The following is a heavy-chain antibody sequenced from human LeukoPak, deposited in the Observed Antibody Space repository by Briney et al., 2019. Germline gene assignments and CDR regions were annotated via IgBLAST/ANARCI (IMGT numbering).Heavy chain of an antibody. CDR2: ISSSSSFI. D-gene: IGHD6-13*01. Sequence: PGGSLRLSCATSRFTFSDYRMNWVRQAPGKRLEWVSSISSSSSFIYYADSVKGRFTISRDNAKNSLYLQMNSLRAEDTAVYYCAPILAAPGTRYFNYWGQGTLVTVSS. CDR1: RFTFSDYR. J-gene: IGHJ4*02. CDR3: APILAAPGTRYFNY. V-gene: IGHV3-21*01.